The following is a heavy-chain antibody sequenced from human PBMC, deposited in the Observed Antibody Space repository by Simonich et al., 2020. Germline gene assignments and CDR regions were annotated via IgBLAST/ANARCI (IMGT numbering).Heavy chain of an antibody. Sequence: QVQLVQSGAEVKKPGASVKVSCKASGYTFTGYYMHWVRQAPGQGLEWMGWINPNRGGTNDARKFQGRVTMTRDTSISTAYMELSRLRSDDTAVYYCARDPVVPAAIRNAFDIWGQGTMVTVSS. D-gene: IGHD2-2*01. CDR1: GYTFTGYY. CDR3: ARDPVVPAAIRNAFDI. J-gene: IGHJ3*02. V-gene: IGHV1-2*02. CDR2: INPNRGGT.